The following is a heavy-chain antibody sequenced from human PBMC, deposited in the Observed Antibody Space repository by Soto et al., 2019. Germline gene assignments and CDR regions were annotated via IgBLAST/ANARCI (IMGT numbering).Heavy chain of an antibody. CDR3: ARQGGPWLVHAPFDY. Sequence: QVQLQESGPGLVKPSETLSLTCTVSGGSISSYYWSWIRQPPGKGLEWIGYIYYSGSTNYNPSLKSRVTISVDTSKNHFSLKLSSVTAADTAVYYCARQGGPWLVHAPFDYWGQGTLVTVSS. V-gene: IGHV4-59*08. D-gene: IGHD6-19*01. J-gene: IGHJ4*02. CDR1: GGSISSYY. CDR2: IYYSGST.